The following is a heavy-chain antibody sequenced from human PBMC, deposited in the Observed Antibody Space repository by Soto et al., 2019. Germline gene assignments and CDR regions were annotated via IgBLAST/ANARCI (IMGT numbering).Heavy chain of an antibody. D-gene: IGHD3-10*01. Sequence: SETLSLTCTVSGGSISSYYWSWIRQPPGKGLEWIGYIYYTGSTNYNPSLESRVTISLDTSKNQFSPQLNSVTPEGAAVCDCTSVRGMAFRGQGTTVPVS. CDR2: IYYTGST. CDR3: TSVRGMAF. V-gene: IGHV4-59*12. CDR1: GGSISSYY. J-gene: IGHJ6*02.